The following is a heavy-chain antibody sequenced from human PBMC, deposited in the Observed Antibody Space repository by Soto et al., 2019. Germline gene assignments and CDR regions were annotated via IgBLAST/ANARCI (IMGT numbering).Heavy chain of an antibody. CDR3: AGNIVVVPAATEDYYYGMDV. CDR1: GGTFSSYA. D-gene: IGHD2-2*01. CDR2: IIPIFGTA. Sequence: ASVKVSCKASGGTFSSYAISWVRQAPGQGLEWMGGIIPIFGTANYAQKFQGRVTITADESTSTAYMELSSLRSEDTAVYYCAGNIVVVPAATEDYYYGMDVWGQGTTVTVSS. V-gene: IGHV1-69*13. J-gene: IGHJ6*02.